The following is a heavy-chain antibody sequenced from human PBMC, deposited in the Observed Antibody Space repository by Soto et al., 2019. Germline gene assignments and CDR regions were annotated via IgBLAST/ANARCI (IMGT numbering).Heavy chain of an antibody. Sequence: PGGSLRLSCAASGFTFSSYAMSWVRQAPGKGLEWVSAISGSGGSTYYADSVKGRFTISRDNSKNTLYLQMNSLRAEDTAVYYCAKETEPRHDYGDRSPLDYWGQGTLVTVSS. J-gene: IGHJ4*02. D-gene: IGHD4-17*01. CDR3: AKETEPRHDYGDRSPLDY. CDR1: GFTFSSYA. CDR2: ISGSGGST. V-gene: IGHV3-23*01.